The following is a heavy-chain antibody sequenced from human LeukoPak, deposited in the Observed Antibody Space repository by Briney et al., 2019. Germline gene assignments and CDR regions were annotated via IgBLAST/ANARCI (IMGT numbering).Heavy chain of an antibody. CDR1: GYTFTSSG. Sequence: GASVKVSCMASGYTFTSSGISWVRQAPGQGLEWMAWISTYNGNTNYAQKLQGRVTMTTDTSTSTAYMELRSLRSDDTAVYYCARDYVWGSYRYFDFWGQGTLVIVSS. CDR2: ISTYNGNT. CDR3: ARDYVWGSYRYFDF. J-gene: IGHJ4*02. D-gene: IGHD3-16*02. V-gene: IGHV1-18*04.